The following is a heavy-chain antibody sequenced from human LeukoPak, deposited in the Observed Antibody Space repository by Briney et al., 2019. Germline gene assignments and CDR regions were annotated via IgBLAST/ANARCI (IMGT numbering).Heavy chain of an antibody. CDR1: GYTFTNFY. J-gene: IGHJ4*02. CDR2: IHPSDGDT. Sequence: ASVTVSCEASGYTFTNFYMHWVRQAPGQGLEWMGLIHPSDGDTKYAQEFQDRVTMTRDTSTSTVYMELSSLRFEDTAVYYCATYTQSGAQGISDYWGQGTLVTVSS. V-gene: IGHV1-46*01. D-gene: IGHD3-10*01. CDR3: ATYTQSGAQGISDY.